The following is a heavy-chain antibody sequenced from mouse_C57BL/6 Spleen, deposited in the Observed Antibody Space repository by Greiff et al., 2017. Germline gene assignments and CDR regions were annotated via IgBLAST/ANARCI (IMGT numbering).Heavy chain of an antibody. Sequence: VQLQESGAELAKPGASVKLSCKASGYTFTSYWMHWVKQRPGQGLEWIGYINPSSGYTKYNQKFKDQATLTADKSSSTAYMQLSSRTYEDYAVDYCARGEVYVDYWGQGTTLTGSS. CDR3: ARGEVYVDY. J-gene: IGHJ2*01. CDR2: INPSSGYT. V-gene: IGHV1-7*01. CDR1: GYTFTSYW.